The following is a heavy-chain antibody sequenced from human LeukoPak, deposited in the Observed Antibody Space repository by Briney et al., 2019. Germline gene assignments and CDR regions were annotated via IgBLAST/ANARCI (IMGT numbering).Heavy chain of an antibody. V-gene: IGHV3-49*03. CDR1: GFTFSSYA. Sequence: QTGGSLRLSCAASGFTFSSYAMSWFRQAPGKGLEWVGFIRSKAYGGTTEYAASVKGRFTISRDDSKSIAYLQMNSLKTEDTAVYYCTREYSGYYFDAFDIWGQGTMVTVSS. J-gene: IGHJ3*02. D-gene: IGHD3-22*01. CDR3: TREYSGYYFDAFDI. CDR2: IRSKAYGGTT.